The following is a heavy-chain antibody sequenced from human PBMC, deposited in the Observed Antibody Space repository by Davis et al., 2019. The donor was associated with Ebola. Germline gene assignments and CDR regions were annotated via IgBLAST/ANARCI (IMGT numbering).Heavy chain of an antibody. Sequence: ASVKVSCKASGYTFTSYGISWVRQAPGQGLEWMGRISAYNGNTNYAQKLQGRVTMTTDTSTSTAYMELRSLRSDDTAVYYCARDIDYGDYVSPFYWGQGTLVTVSS. J-gene: IGHJ4*02. D-gene: IGHD4-17*01. CDR2: ISAYNGNT. CDR1: GYTFTSYG. CDR3: ARDIDYGDYVSPFY. V-gene: IGHV1-18*04.